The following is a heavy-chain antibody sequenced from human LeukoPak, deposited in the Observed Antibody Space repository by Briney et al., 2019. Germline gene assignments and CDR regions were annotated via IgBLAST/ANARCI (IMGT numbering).Heavy chain of an antibody. CDR3: ASSYYDILTGLLDAFHI. CDR2: IDPGDSDT. Sequence: GESLKISCKGSGYSFTSYWIGWVRQMPGKGLEWMGIIDPGDSDTRYSPSFQGQVTISADKSISTAYLQWSSLKASDTAMYHCASSYYDILTGLLDAFHIWGQGTMVTVSS. D-gene: IGHD3-9*01. V-gene: IGHV5-51*01. J-gene: IGHJ3*02. CDR1: GYSFTSYW.